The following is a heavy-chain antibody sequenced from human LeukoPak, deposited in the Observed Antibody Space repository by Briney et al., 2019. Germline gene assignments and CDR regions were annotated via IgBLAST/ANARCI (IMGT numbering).Heavy chain of an antibody. V-gene: IGHV4-34*01. Sequence: SETLSLTCAVYGGSFSGYYWSWIRQPPGKGLEWIGEINHSGSTNYNPSLTSGVTISVDTSKNQFSLKLSSVTAADTAMYYCARVSRGNSVGGDYWGQGTLVTVSS. CDR1: GGSFSGYY. J-gene: IGHJ4*02. CDR2: INHSGST. D-gene: IGHD4-23*01. CDR3: ARVSRGNSVGGDY.